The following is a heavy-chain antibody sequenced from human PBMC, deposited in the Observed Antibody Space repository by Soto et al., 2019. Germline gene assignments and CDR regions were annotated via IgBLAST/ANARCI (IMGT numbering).Heavy chain of an antibody. D-gene: IGHD3-16*01. CDR3: AGHNDYILSKIDY. J-gene: IGHJ4*02. CDR2: IYYSGST. CDR1: GGAISSYY. Sequence: SETLSLTCTVSGGAISSYYWSWIRQPPGKGLEWIGYIYYSGSTKYNPSLKSRVTISVDTSKNQFSLKLSSVTAADTAVYYCAGHNDYILSKIDYWGRETLVTVPS. V-gene: IGHV4-59*01.